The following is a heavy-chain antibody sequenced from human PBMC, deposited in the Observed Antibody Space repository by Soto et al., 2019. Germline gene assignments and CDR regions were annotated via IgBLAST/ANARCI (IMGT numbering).Heavy chain of an antibody. J-gene: IGHJ4*02. Sequence: EVQLLESGGGLVQPGGSLRLSCAASGYIFSNYAMAWFRQAPGQGLEWVSAIGGSGAGTHYTDSVKGRFTISRDNSKNTRYLQMNSLTAGDTAVYYCAKDPNGDYPGAFDSWGQGTLVTVSS. CDR2: IGGSGAGT. V-gene: IGHV3-23*01. CDR3: AKDPNGDYPGAFDS. D-gene: IGHD4-17*01. CDR1: GYIFSNYA.